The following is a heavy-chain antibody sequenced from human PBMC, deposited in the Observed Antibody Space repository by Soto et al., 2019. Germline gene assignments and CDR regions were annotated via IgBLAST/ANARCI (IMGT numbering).Heavy chain of an antibody. V-gene: IGHV3-30*18. Sequence: QVQLVESGGGVVQPGRSLRLSCAASGFTFSSYGMHWVRQAPGKGLEWVAVISYDGSNKYYADSVKGRFTISRDNSKNTLYLQMNRLRAEDTAVYYCAKGITMVRGVIRTYYYYYFMDVWGQVTTVTVSS. D-gene: IGHD3-10*01. CDR3: AKGITMVRGVIRTYYYYYFMDV. J-gene: IGHJ6*02. CDR1: GFTFSSYG. CDR2: ISYDGSNK.